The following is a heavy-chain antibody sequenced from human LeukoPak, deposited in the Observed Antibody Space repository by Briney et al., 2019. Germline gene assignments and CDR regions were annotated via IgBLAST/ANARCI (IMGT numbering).Heavy chain of an antibody. CDR2: ISGTGGRT. J-gene: IGHJ4*02. V-gene: IGHV3-23*01. Sequence: GGSLRLSCAASGFTFSSYAMSWVRQAPGKGLEWVSAISGTGGRTYYADSVKGRFTISRDNSKNTLYLQMNSLRAEDTAVYYCARAGSHWHYVYWGQGTVVTVSS. D-gene: IGHD3-10*01. CDR3: ARAGSHWHYVY. CDR1: GFTFSSYA.